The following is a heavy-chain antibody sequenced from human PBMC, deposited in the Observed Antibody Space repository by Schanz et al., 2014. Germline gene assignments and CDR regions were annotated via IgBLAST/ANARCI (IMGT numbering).Heavy chain of an antibody. V-gene: IGHV1-18*01. CDR1: GYSFTTYD. CDR3: ARGPSTGAFDI. CDR2: ISAYNGHT. J-gene: IGHJ3*02. Sequence: QVQLVQSGAEVKKPGASVRVSCKASGYSFTTYDVNWVRQATGQGLEWMGWISAYNGHTTYAQKFQGRVTMTTDTSTSTVYMELSSLRTEDTAVYFCARGPSTGAFDIWGQGTMVTVSS.